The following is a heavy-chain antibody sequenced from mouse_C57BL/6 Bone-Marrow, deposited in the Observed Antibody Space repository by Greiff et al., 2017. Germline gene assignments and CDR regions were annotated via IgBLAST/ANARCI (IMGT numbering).Heavy chain of an antibody. CDR1: GFTFSNYW. V-gene: IGHV6-3*01. D-gene: IGHD3-3*01. J-gene: IGHJ1*03. Sequence: EVQGVESGGGLVQPGGSMKLSCVASGFTFSNYWMNWVRQSPEKGLEWVAQIRLKSDNYATHYAESVKGRFTISRDDSKSSVYLQMNNLRAEDTGMYYCTVSFFKGLYWYFDVWGTGTTVTVSS. CDR2: IRLKSDNYAT. CDR3: TVSFFKGLYWYFDV.